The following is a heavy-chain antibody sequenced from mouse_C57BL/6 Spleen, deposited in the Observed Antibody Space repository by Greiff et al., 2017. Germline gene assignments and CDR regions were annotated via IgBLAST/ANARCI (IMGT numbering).Heavy chain of an antibody. CDR1: GYAFSSSW. CDR3: ARALCDYGSSYDFDY. D-gene: IGHD1-1*01. V-gene: IGHV1-82*01. CDR2: IYPGDGDT. Sequence: QVQLQQSGPELVKPGASVKISCKASGYAFSSSWMNWVKQRPGKGLGWIGRIYPGDGDTNYNGKFKGKATLPADKSSSPASMQLISLTSEVSSVYFCARALCDYGSSYDFDYRGQGNTLTVSS. J-gene: IGHJ2*01.